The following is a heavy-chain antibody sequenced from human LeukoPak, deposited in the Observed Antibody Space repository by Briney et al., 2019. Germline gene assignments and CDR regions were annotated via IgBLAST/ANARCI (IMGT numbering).Heavy chain of an antibody. D-gene: IGHD1-26*01. CDR1: GGSISSYY. V-gene: IGHV4-59*01. CDR2: IYYSGST. Sequence: PSETLSLTCTVSGGSISSYYWSWIRQPPGKGLDWIGYIYYSGSTNYNPSLKSRVTISVDTSKNQFSLKLSSVTAADTAVYYCARDFGGSYSDAFDIWGQGTMVTVSS. CDR3: ARDFGGSYSDAFDI. J-gene: IGHJ3*02.